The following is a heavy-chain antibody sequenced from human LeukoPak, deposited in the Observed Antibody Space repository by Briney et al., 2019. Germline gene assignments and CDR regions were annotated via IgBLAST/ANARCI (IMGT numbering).Heavy chain of an antibody. CDR1: GFTFSSYS. V-gene: IGHV3-48*04. Sequence: GGSLRLSCAASGFTFSSYSMNWVRQAPGKGLEWVSYISSSSSTIYYADSVKGRFTISRDNAKNSLYLQMNSLRAEDTAVYYCARVMGIAVAGAFDYWGQGTLVTVSS. CDR2: ISSSSSTI. CDR3: ARVMGIAVAGAFDY. J-gene: IGHJ4*02. D-gene: IGHD6-19*01.